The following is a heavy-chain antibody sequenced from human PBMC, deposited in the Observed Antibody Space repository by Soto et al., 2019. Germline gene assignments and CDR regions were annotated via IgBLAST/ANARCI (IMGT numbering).Heavy chain of an antibody. CDR3: AKYYYDSSGYYYEAFDI. Sequence: PGGSLRLSCAASGFTVSSNYMSWVRQAPGKGLGWVSYISSSSSTIYYADSVKGRFTISRDNAKNSLYLQMNSLRDEDTAVYYCAKYYYDSSGYYYEAFDIWGQGTMVTV. CDR1: GFTVSSNY. V-gene: IGHV3-48*02. CDR2: ISSSSSTI. D-gene: IGHD3-22*01. J-gene: IGHJ3*02.